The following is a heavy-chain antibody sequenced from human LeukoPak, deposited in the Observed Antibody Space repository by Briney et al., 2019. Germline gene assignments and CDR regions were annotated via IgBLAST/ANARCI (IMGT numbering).Heavy chain of an antibody. CDR2: IYYSGST. CDR1: GGSISSHY. D-gene: IGHD3-22*01. V-gene: IGHV4-59*11. Sequence: SETLSLTCTVSGGSISSHYWSWIRQPPGKGLEWIGYIYYSGSTNYNPSLKSRVTISVDTSKNQFSLKLSSVTAADTAVYYCARVVDSSGYYSLDYWGQGTPVTVSS. J-gene: IGHJ4*02. CDR3: ARVVDSSGYYSLDY.